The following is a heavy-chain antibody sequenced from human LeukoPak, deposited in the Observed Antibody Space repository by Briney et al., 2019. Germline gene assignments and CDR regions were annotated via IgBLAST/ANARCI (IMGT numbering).Heavy chain of an antibody. CDR2: IKQDGSEK. D-gene: IGHD4-23*01. V-gene: IGHV3-7*01. J-gene: IGHJ4*02. Sequence: GGSLRLSCAASGFTFSDYWMNWVRQAPGKGLEWVANIKQDGSEKYYVDSVKGRFTISRDNAKNSMYLQMNSLRAEDTAVYYCAAGNLDYWGQGTLVTVSS. CDR1: GFTFSDYW. CDR3: AAGNLDY.